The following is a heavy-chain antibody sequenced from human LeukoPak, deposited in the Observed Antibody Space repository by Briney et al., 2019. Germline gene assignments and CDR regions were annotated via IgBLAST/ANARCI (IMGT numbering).Heavy chain of an antibody. D-gene: IGHD5-18*01. V-gene: IGHV1-69*17. Sequence: SVKVSCKASGGTFSSYAISWVRQAPGQGLEWMGRIIPIFGIANYAQKFQGRVTITADKSTSTAYMEMSSLRSEDTAVYYCARAMDTAMVNGGDYWGQGTLVTVSS. CDR3: ARAMDTAMVNGGDY. CDR2: IIPIFGIA. CDR1: GGTFSSYA. J-gene: IGHJ4*02.